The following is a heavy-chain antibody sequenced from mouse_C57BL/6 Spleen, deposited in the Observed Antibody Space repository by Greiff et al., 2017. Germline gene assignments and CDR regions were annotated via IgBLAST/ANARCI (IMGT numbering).Heavy chain of an antibody. CDR3: ARSPYYGSLDY. J-gene: IGHJ2*01. D-gene: IGHD1-1*01. V-gene: IGHV1-66*01. CDR1: GYSFTSYY. CDR2: IYPGSGNT. Sequence: VQLQQSGPELVKPGASVKISCKASGYSFTSYYIHWVKQRPGQGLEWIGWIYPGSGNTKYNEKFKGKATLTADTSSSTAYMQLSSLTSEDSAVYYCARSPYYGSLDYWGQGTTLTVSS.